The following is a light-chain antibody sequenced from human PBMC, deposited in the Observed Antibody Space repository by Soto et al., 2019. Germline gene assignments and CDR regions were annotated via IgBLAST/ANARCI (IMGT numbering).Light chain of an antibody. CDR1: SSDVGGYRY. J-gene: IGLJ1*01. CDR3: NSYTSTTPYV. CDR2: EVS. V-gene: IGLV2-14*01. Sequence: QCALTQPASVSGSPGQSITISCTGTSSDVGGYRYVSWFQHHPGKAPKLIIYEVSNRPSGISDRFSGSKSGNTASLTISGLQAEDEADYYCNSYTSTTPYVFGTGTKLTVL.